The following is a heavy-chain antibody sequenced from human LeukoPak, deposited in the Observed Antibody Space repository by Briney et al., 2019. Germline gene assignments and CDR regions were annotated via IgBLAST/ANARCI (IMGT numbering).Heavy chain of an antibody. CDR2: IYHSGST. CDR1: GGSISSYY. V-gene: IGHV4-59*12. Sequence: SETLSLTCTVSGGSISSYYWSWIRQPSGKGLEWIGYIYHSGSTYYNPSLKSRVTISVDRSKNQFSLKLSSVTAADTAVYYCARSPGRRSGYSIYGMDVWGQGTTVTVSS. CDR3: ARSPGRRSGYSIYGMDV. D-gene: IGHD3-3*01. J-gene: IGHJ6*02.